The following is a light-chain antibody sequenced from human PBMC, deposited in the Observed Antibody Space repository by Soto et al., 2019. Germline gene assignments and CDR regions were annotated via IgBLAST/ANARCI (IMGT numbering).Light chain of an antibody. CDR3: QQYGNSPLT. Sequence: EIVLTQSPGTLSLSPGARAPLSCRASQSVRSDYFAWYQQKPGQAPRVIIFGVSTRATGIPDRFSGSGSGTDFTLTISRLEPEDFALYYCQQYGNSPLTFGGGTKVDIK. V-gene: IGKV3-20*01. J-gene: IGKJ4*01. CDR2: GVS. CDR1: QSVRSDY.